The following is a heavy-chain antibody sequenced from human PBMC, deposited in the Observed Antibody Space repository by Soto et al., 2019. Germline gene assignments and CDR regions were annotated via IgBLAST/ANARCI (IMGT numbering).Heavy chain of an antibody. CDR1: GGSISSGGYY. J-gene: IGHJ6*02. D-gene: IGHD1-7*01. V-gene: IGHV4-31*03. CDR2: IYYSGST. Sequence: QVQLQESGPGLVKPSQTLSLTCTVSGGSISSGGYYWSWIRQHPGKGLEWIGHIYYSGSTYYNPSLKSRDTISVDTSKNPFSLKLSSVTAADTAVYYCARVTTGTTRGMDVWGQGTTVTVSS. CDR3: ARVTTGTTRGMDV.